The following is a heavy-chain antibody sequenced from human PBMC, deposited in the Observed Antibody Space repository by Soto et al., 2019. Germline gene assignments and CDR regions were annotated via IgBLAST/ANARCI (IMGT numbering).Heavy chain of an antibody. CDR1: GFTFSNYN. Sequence: EVQLVESGGGLVKPGGSLRLSCAASGFTFSNYNMNWVRQAPGKGLEWVSSISSYSSYMYYADSVKGRFTISRDNAKNSLYLQRNSLRAEDTAVYYCARCLVSAYGSGSYDALDYWGQGILVTVSS. V-gene: IGHV3-21*01. CDR2: ISSYSSYM. J-gene: IGHJ4*02. CDR3: ARCLVSAYGSGSYDALDY. D-gene: IGHD3-10*01.